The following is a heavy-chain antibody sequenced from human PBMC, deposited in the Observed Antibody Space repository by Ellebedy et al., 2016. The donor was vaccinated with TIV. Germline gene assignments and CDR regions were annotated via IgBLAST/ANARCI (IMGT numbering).Heavy chain of an antibody. CDR1: GFTFSSYG. D-gene: IGHD2-15*01. V-gene: IGHV3-33*06. Sequence: GESLKISCAASGFTFSSYGMHWVRQALGKGLEWVALIWYDGSSKYYADSVKGRFTISRDNSKNTFDLQMNSLRAGDTAVYYCTKDDEAAWGQGTLVTVSS. CDR3: TKDDEAA. J-gene: IGHJ4*02. CDR2: IWYDGSSK.